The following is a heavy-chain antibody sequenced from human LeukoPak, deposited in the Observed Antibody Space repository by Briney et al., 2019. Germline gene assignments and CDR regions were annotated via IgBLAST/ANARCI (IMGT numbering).Heavy chain of an antibody. Sequence: GESLKISCKGSGYSFPSYWIGWVRQVPGKGLGWMGIIYPGDSDTRYSPSFQGQVTISADKSISTAYLQWSSLKASDTAMYYCARHVCGGDCYRGNPGSGYYYYMDVWGKGTTVTISS. CDR2: IYPGDSDT. CDR3: ARHVCGGDCYRGNPGSGYYYYMDV. J-gene: IGHJ6*03. CDR1: GYSFPSYW. V-gene: IGHV5-51*01. D-gene: IGHD2-21*02.